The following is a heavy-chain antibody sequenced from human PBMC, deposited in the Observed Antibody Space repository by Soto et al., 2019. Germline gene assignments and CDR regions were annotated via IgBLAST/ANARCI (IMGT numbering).Heavy chain of an antibody. J-gene: IGHJ4*02. CDR1: GGSISSSSYY. CDR3: ARAYGGYADY. Sequence: PSETLSLTCTVSGGSISSSSYYWGWIRQPPGKGLEWIGSIYYSGSTYYNPSSGSTYYNPSLKSRVTISVDTSKNQFSLKLSSVTAADTAVYYCARAYGGYADYWGQGALVTVSS. D-gene: IGHD5-12*01. CDR2: IYYSGSTYYNPSSGST. V-gene: IGHV4-39*07.